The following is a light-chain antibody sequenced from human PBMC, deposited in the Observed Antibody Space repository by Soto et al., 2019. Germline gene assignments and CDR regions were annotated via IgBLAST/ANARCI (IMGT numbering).Light chain of an antibody. CDR1: QSLHSSY. V-gene: IGKV3-20*01. J-gene: IGKJ5*01. CDR3: QQYGSSPPIT. CDR2: GAS. Sequence: EIVLRQSPGTLSLSPGERATLSCRATQSLHSSYFAWYQQKPGQAPRLLIYGASRRATGIPDRFSGSGSGTDFTLTISRLEPEDFAVYYCQQYGSSPPITFGQGTRLEIK.